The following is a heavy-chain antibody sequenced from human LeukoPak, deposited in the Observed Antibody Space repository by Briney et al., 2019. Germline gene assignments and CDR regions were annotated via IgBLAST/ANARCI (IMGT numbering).Heavy chain of an antibody. J-gene: IGHJ4*02. CDR2: IYYSGST. Sequence: SETLSLTCAVYGGSFSGYYWSWIRQPPGKGLEWIGNIYYSGSTYYNESLESRVTISVDTSKNQFSLKLSSVTAADTAVYYCARYDFWSGLDYWGQGTLVTVSS. V-gene: IGHV4-34*01. CDR3: ARYDFWSGLDY. D-gene: IGHD3-3*01. CDR1: GGSFSGYY.